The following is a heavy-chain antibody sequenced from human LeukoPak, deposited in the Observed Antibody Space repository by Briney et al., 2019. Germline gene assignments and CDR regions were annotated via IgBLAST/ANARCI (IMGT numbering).Heavy chain of an antibody. CDR2: IIPILGIA. CDR1: GGTFSSYA. CDR3: ARGQWLEFDP. Sequence: SVKVSCKSSGGTFSSYAISWVRQAPGQGLEWMGRIIPILGIANYAQKFQGRVTITADKSTSTAYMELSSLRSEDTAVYYCARGQWLEFDPWGQGTLVTVSS. D-gene: IGHD6-19*01. J-gene: IGHJ5*02. V-gene: IGHV1-69*04.